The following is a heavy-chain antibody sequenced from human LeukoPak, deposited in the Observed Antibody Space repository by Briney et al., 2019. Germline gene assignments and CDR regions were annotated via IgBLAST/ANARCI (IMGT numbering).Heavy chain of an antibody. J-gene: IGHJ4*02. Sequence: GASVKVSCKASGYTFTGYYMHWVRQAPGQGLEWMGIINPSGGSTSYAQKFQGRVTMTRDMSTSTVYMELSSLRSEDTAVYYCARGLKPSQWGYSSSWYDPNYFDYWGQGTLVTVSS. CDR1: GYTFTGYY. CDR3: ARGLKPSQWGYSSSWYDPNYFDY. D-gene: IGHD6-13*01. V-gene: IGHV1-46*01. CDR2: INPSGGST.